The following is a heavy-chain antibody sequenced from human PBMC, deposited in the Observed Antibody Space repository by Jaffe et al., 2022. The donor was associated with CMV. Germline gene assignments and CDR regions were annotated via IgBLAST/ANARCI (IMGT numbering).Heavy chain of an antibody. CDR1: GLTFTDSG. CDR2: ISHDGTKR. CDR3: ATDRGGGLSAVPPDN. Sequence: QVQLVESGGGVVQPGRSLRLSCTLSGLTFTDSGMHWVRQSPGKGLEWVALISHDGTKRYYADSVKGRFTISRDNSKNTVFLQINSLRADDTAMFYCATDRGGGLSAVPPDNWGQGTLVTVSS. D-gene: IGHD6-13*01. J-gene: IGHJ4*02. V-gene: IGHV3-30*03.